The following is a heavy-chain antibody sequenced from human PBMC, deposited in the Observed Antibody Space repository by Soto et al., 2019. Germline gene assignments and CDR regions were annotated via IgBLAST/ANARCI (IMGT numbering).Heavy chain of an antibody. CDR3: TRNGGDYYYGMDV. Sequence: GSLRLSCAASGFTFSGSAMHWVRQASGKGLEWVGRIRSKANSYATAYAASVKGRFTISRDDSKNTAYLQMNSLKTEDTAVYYCTRNGGDYYYGMDVWGQGTTVTVSS. V-gene: IGHV3-73*01. CDR1: GFTFSGSA. J-gene: IGHJ6*02. CDR2: IRSKANSYAT. D-gene: IGHD3-10*01.